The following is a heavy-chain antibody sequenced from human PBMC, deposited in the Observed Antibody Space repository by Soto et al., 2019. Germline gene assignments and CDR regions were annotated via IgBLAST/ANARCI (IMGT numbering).Heavy chain of an antibody. V-gene: IGHV1-69*13. J-gene: IGHJ6*02. CDR2: IIPIFGTA. CDR1: GGTFSSYA. CDR3: ARESSRYDFWSGRPYGMDV. Sequence: SVKVSCKASGGTFSSYAISWVRQAPGQGLEWMGGIIPIFGTANYAQKFQGRVTITADESTSTAYMELSSLRSEDTAVYYCARESSRYDFWSGRPYGMDVWGQGTTVTVSS. D-gene: IGHD3-3*01.